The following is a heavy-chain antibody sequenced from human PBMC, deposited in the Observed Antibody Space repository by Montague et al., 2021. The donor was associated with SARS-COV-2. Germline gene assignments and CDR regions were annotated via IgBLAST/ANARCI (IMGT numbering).Heavy chain of an antibody. Sequence: SETLSLTCTVSGGSISSSSYYWGWIRQPPGKGLEWIGSIYYSGSTYYNPSLKSRVTISVDTSKNQFSLKLSSVTAADTAVYCCATYYDILTGYYIDAFDIWGQGTMVTVSS. D-gene: IGHD3-9*01. CDR3: ATYYDILTGYYIDAFDI. CDR2: IYYSGST. V-gene: IGHV4-39*01. CDR1: GGSISSSSYY. J-gene: IGHJ3*02.